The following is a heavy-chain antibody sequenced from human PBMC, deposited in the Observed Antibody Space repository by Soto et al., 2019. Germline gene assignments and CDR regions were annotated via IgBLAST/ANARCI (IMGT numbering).Heavy chain of an antibody. CDR2: IYHSGST. J-gene: IGHJ5*02. Sequence: SETLSLTCAVSGGSISSGGYSWSWIRQPPGKGLEWIGYIYHSGSTYYNPSLKSRVTISVDRSKNQFSLKLSSVTAADTAVYYCASSVLLTMVRGEEVNWFDPWGQGTLVTVSS. D-gene: IGHD3-10*01. CDR3: ASSVLLTMVRGEEVNWFDP. V-gene: IGHV4-30-2*01. CDR1: GGSISSGGYS.